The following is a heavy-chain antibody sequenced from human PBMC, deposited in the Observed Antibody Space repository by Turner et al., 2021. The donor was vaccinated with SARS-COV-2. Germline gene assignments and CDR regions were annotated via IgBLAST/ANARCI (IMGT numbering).Heavy chain of an antibody. CDR2: INTDGSSK. CDR3: VRQGSWNFDS. V-gene: IGHV3-7*01. D-gene: IGHD1-1*01. J-gene: IGHJ5*01. Sequence: EVQLVESGGGFAQSGGSARLSCAGSGSTFSDYWMGWVRQAPGKGREWVANINTDGSSKYYVDSVKDRFTTTRENAKNSLYLKMYSLGAEDTAGYYCVRQGSWNFDSWGQGTLVTVSS. CDR1: GSTFSDYW.